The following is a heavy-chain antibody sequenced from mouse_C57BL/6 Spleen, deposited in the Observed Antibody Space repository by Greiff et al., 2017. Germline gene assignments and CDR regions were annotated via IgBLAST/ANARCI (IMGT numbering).Heavy chain of an antibody. Sequence: EVKLVESGGGLVQPGGSLSLSCAASGFTFTDYYMSWVRQPPGKALEWLGFIRNKANGYTTEYSASVKGRFTISGDNSQSILYLQMNALRAEDSATYYGARWDYAMDYWGQGTSVTVSS. CDR1: GFTFTDYY. CDR2: IRNKANGYTT. CDR3: ARWDYAMDY. J-gene: IGHJ4*01. V-gene: IGHV7-3*01.